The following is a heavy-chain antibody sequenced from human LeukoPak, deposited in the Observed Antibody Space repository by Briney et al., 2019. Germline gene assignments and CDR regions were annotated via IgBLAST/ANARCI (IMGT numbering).Heavy chain of an antibody. J-gene: IGHJ4*02. V-gene: IGHV3-30*18. D-gene: IGHD2-21*01. Sequence: GGSLRLSCAASGFTFSTYGMHWVRQAPGKGLEWVAVISYDGSNEYYADSVKGRFTISRDNSKNTLHLQMSSLRAEDTAVYYCAKEFNRGLPDYWGQGTLVTVPS. CDR2: ISYDGSNE. CDR1: GFTFSTYG. CDR3: AKEFNRGLPDY.